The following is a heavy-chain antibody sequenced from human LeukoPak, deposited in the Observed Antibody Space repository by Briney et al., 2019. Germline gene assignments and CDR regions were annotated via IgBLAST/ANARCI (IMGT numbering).Heavy chain of an antibody. Sequence: GGSLRLSCEASGFTFSNYGMQWVRQAPGKGLEWVALIYYDGNNKIYSDSVKDRFTISRDNSKNTLFLQMNSLSAEDSAVYYCAKSAQDYYGSGSYYYPYYDYFIDVWGKGTTVTVSS. D-gene: IGHD3-10*01. CDR3: AKSAQDYYGSGSYYYPYYDYFIDV. J-gene: IGHJ6*03. CDR1: GFTFSNYG. CDR2: IYYDGNNK. V-gene: IGHV3-33*06.